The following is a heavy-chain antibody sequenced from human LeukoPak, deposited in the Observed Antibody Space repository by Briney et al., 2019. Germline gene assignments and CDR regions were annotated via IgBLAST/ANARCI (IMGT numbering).Heavy chain of an antibody. J-gene: IGHJ4*02. CDR3: ARASFGGGNDY. CDR1: GFTFSRYS. CDR2: ISTSSSSI. D-gene: IGHD4-23*01. V-gene: IGHV3-48*01. Sequence: GGSLRLSCAASGFTFSRYSMNWVRQAPGKGLEWVSYISTSSSSIYYADSVKGRFTISRDNAKSSLYLQMNSLRAEDTAMYYCARASFGGGNDYWGQGTLVTVSS.